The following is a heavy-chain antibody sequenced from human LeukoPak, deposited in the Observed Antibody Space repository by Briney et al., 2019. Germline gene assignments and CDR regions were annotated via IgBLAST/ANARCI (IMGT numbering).Heavy chain of an antibody. J-gene: IGHJ4*02. CDR3: ARRYSGIDY. CDR1: GFIFSSHS. Sequence: GGSLRLSCAASGFIFSSHSMNWVRQAPGKGLEWVAYISSSSSTMYYADSVKGRFTISRDNARSSLYLQMNSLRDEDTAVYYCARRYSGIDYWGQGTLVTVSS. D-gene: IGHD1-26*01. V-gene: IGHV3-48*02. CDR2: ISSSSSTM.